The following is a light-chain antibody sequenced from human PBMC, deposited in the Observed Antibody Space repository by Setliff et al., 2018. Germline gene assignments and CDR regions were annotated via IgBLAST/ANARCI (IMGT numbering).Light chain of an antibody. V-gene: IGLV2-14*03. J-gene: IGLJ1*01. CDR2: KVS. Sequence: QSVLTQPASVSGSPGQSITISCTGSSGDIGSFTFVSWYQQYPDEAPKLIIFKVSDRPSGISDRFSGSKSANTASLTISGLQAEDEADYYCSSYTSNGLYVFGTGTKSPS. CDR3: SSYTSNGLYV. CDR1: SGDIGSFTF.